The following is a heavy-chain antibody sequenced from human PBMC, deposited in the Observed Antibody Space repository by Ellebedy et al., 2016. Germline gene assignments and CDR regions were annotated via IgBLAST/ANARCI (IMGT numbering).Heavy chain of an antibody. V-gene: IGHV3-21*06. CDR1: GFTFSSYN. CDR3: TRDGREWSRDY. CDR2: IVSSGREA. Sequence: GESLKISCATSGFTFSSYNMNWVRQAPGKGLEWVATIVSSGREAYYADPLKGRFTISRDNAMNSVYLQLNSLSVEDTAVYYCTRDGREWSRDYWGQGTLVTVSS. D-gene: IGHD3-3*01. J-gene: IGHJ4*02.